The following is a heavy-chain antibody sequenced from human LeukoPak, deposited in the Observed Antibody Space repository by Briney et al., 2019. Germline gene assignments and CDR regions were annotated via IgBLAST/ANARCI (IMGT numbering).Heavy chain of an antibody. Sequence: ASVKVSCKASGNTLNMHWVRQAPGQGLEWMGIITPSGDSTSYAQKFQGRVTMTRDMSTSTVYMELSDLRSDDTAVYYCAREGGVAGASGFDDWGQGSLVTVSS. CDR2: ITPSGDST. V-gene: IGHV1-46*01. CDR1: GNTLN. CDR3: AREGGVAGASGFDD. J-gene: IGHJ4*02. D-gene: IGHD6-13*01.